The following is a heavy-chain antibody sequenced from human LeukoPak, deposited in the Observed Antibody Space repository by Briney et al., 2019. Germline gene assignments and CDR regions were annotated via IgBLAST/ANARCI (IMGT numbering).Heavy chain of an antibody. Sequence: PGGSLRLSCAASGFTVSSNYKSWVRQAPGKGLEWVSVIYSGGSTYYADSVKGRFTISRDNSKNTLYLQMNSLRAEDTAVYYCARDSCSGGSCYSAFDYWGQGTLVTVSS. CDR2: IYSGGST. D-gene: IGHD2-15*01. V-gene: IGHV3-66*01. J-gene: IGHJ4*02. CDR3: ARDSCSGGSCYSAFDY. CDR1: GFTVSSNY.